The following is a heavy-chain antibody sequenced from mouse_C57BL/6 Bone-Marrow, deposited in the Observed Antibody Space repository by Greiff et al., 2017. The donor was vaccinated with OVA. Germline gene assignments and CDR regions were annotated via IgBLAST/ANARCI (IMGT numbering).Heavy chain of an antibody. CDR2: INPYNGGT. Sequence: EVQLQQSGPVLVKPGASVKMSCKASGYTFTDYYMNWVKQSHGKSLEWIGVINPYNGGTSYNQKFKGKATLTVDKSSSTAYMELNSLTSEDSAVYYCAREKYGSTFAYWGQGTLVTVSA. CDR3: AREKYGSTFAY. J-gene: IGHJ3*01. D-gene: IGHD5-1-1*01. V-gene: IGHV1-19*01. CDR1: GYTFTDYY.